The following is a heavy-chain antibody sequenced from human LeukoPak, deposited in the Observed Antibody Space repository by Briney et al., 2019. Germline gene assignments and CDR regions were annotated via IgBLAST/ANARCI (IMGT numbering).Heavy chain of an antibody. CDR3: ARDPYPMVRGVIFDP. Sequence: AASVKVSCKASGYTFTSYGISWVRQAPGQGLEWMGWISAYNGNTNYAQKLQGRVTMTTDTSTSTAYMELRSLRSDDTAVYYCARDPYPMVRGVIFDPWGQGTLVTVSS. V-gene: IGHV1-18*01. CDR1: GYTFTSYG. CDR2: ISAYNGNT. D-gene: IGHD3-10*01. J-gene: IGHJ5*02.